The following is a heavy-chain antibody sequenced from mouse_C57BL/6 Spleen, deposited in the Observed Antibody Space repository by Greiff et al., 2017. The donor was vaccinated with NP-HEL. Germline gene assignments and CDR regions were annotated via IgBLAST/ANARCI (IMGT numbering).Heavy chain of an antibody. CDR3: ARSPYDYWFAY. CDR2: IDPSDSYT. Sequence: VQLQQPGAELVRPGTSVKLSCKASGYTFTSYWMHWVKQRPGQGLEWIGVIDPSDSYTNYNQKFKGKATLTVDTSSSTAYMQLSSLTSEDSAVYYCARSPYDYWFAYWGQGTLVTVSA. D-gene: IGHD2-4*01. J-gene: IGHJ3*01. CDR1: GYTFTSYW. V-gene: IGHV1-59*01.